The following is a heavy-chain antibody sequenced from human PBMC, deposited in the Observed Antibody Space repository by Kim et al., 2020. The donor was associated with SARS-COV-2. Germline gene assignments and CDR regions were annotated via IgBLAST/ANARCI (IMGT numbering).Heavy chain of an antibody. CDR2: ISWNSGSI. CDR3: AKDIGIEMATITGAFDD. CDR1: GFTFDDYA. D-gene: IGHD5-12*01. V-gene: IGHV3-9*01. J-gene: IGHJ4*02. Sequence: GGSLRLSCAASGFTFDDYAMHWVRQAPGKGLEWVSGISWNSGSIGYADSVKGRFTISRDNAKNSLYLQMNSLRAEDTALYYCAKDIGIEMATITGAFDDWGQGTLVTVSS.